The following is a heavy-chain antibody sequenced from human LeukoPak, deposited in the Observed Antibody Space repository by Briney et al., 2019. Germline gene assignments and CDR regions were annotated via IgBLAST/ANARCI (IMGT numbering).Heavy chain of an antibody. Sequence: GGSLRLSCAASGFSFSTCGMAWVRQAPGQGLEWVSTVSDTGENTHYADSVKGRFTISRDNSKNTMYLQMNSLRAEDTALYYCAKDTGGDAFFDFWGQGTLVTVSS. CDR3: AKDTGGDAFFDF. V-gene: IGHV3-23*01. CDR2: VSDTGENT. D-gene: IGHD4-17*01. J-gene: IGHJ4*02. CDR1: GFSFSTCG.